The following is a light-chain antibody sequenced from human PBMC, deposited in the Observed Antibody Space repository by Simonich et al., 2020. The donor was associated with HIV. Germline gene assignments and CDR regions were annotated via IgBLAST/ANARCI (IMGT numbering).Light chain of an antibody. V-gene: IGKV1-5*03. CDR2: KAA. CDR3: QQYNSYPVT. Sequence: DIQMTQSPSILSASVGDRVTITCRASQRSSSWLAWYQEKPGKAPKLLIYKAASLESRVPSRFSCSGSGTECTLTISSLQPDDFATYYCQQYNSYPVTFGQGTKLEIK. J-gene: IGKJ2*01. CDR1: QRSSSW.